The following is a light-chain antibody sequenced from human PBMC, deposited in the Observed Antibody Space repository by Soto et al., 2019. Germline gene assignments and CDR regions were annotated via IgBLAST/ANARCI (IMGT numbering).Light chain of an antibody. CDR3: QHLNSYLYI. CDR2: AAS. Sequence: DIQLTQSPSFLSASVGDRVTITCRASQDISSSLGWYQQKPGKAPKLLIYAASTLQSGVPSRFSGSGSGTEFTLTVSSLQPEDFATYYCQHLNSYLYIFGQGTKLEIK. CDR1: QDISSS. V-gene: IGKV1-9*01. J-gene: IGKJ2*01.